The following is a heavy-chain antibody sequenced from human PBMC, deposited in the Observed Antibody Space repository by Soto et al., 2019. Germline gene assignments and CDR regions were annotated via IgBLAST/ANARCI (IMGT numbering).Heavy chain of an antibody. CDR3: ARDLAKGGGSAGFDY. CDR1: GYTFTVYY. CDR2: INPKSGGT. V-gene: IGHV1-2*02. J-gene: IGHJ4*02. D-gene: IGHD1-26*01. Sequence: ASVKVSCKASGYTFTVYYMHWVRQAPGQGLEWMGWINPKSGGTMYPQKFQGRVTMTWDTSISTAYMALTRLRSDDTAVYYCARDLAKGGGSAGFDYWSQGTLVTVSS.